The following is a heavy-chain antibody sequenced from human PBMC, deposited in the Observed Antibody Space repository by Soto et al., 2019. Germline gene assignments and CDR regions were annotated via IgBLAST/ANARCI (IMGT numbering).Heavy chain of an antibody. Sequence: QVQLVQSGAEVKKPGSSVKVSCKASGGTFSSYAISWVRQAPGQGLEWMGGIIPIFGTANYAQKFQGRVTITADESTSTAYMERRSLRSEDTAVYFCASLWGGGTILTDDYYYYYGMDVWGQGTTVTVSS. CDR3: ASLWGGGTILTDDYYYYYGMDV. CDR1: GGTFSSYA. J-gene: IGHJ6*02. CDR2: IIPIFGTA. D-gene: IGHD3-9*01. V-gene: IGHV1-69*01.